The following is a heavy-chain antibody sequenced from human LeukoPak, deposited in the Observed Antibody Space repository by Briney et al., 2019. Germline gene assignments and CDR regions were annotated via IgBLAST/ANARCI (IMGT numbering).Heavy chain of an antibody. CDR2: IIPIFGTA. CDR3: ARLINSGYDNRGWFDP. V-gene: IGHV1-69*13. CDR1: GGTFSNYA. D-gene: IGHD5-12*01. J-gene: IGHJ5*02. Sequence: ASVKVSCKACGGTFSNYAISWVRQAPGQGLECMGGIIPIFGTANYAQKFQGRITITADESTSTAYMEMNSLRSEDTAVYYCARLINSGYDNRGWFDPWGQGTLVTVSS.